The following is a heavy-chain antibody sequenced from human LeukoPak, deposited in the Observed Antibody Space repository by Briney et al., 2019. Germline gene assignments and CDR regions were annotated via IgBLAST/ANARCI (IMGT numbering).Heavy chain of an antibody. CDR2: IYPGDSDT. J-gene: IGHJ5*02. Sequence: KNGESLKISCKGSGYSFTSYWIGWVRQMPGKGLEWMGIIYPGDSDTRHSPSYQGQVTISADKSISTAYLQWSSLKASDTAMYYCARFMSGSGSSYNWFDPWGQGTLVTVSS. CDR1: GYSFTSYW. CDR3: ARFMSGSGSSYNWFDP. V-gene: IGHV5-51*01. D-gene: IGHD3-10*01.